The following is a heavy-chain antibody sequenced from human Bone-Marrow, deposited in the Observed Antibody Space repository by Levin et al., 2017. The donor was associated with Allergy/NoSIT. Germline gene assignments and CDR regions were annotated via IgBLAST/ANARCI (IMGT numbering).Heavy chain of an antibody. V-gene: IGHV3-48*01. D-gene: IGHD5-24*01. Sequence: GGSLRLSCAASGFTFNTYSMNWVRQAPGKGLEWVSYISSSSTTIDYADSVKGRFTVSRDNARNSLYLQMNSLRAEDTAVYYCATIHRDAYNVDYWGQGTLVTVSS. CDR2: ISSSSTTI. CDR3: ATIHRDAYNVDY. J-gene: IGHJ4*02. CDR1: GFTFNTYS.